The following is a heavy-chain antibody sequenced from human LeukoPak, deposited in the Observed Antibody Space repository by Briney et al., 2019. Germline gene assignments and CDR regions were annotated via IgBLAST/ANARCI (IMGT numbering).Heavy chain of an antibody. CDR3: ARGPKVYQLLSDFFDY. J-gene: IGHJ4*02. Sequence: SETLSLTCTVSGGSISSYYWSWIRQPAGKGLEWIGRIYTSGSTNYNPSLKSRVTMSVDTSKNQFSLKLSSVTAADTAVYYCARGPKVYQLLSDFFDYWGQGTLVTVSS. CDR2: IYTSGST. CDR1: GGSISSYY. V-gene: IGHV4-4*07. D-gene: IGHD2-2*01.